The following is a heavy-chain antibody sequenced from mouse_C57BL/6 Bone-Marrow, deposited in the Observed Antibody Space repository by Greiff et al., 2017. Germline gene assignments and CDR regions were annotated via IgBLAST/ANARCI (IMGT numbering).Heavy chain of an antibody. CDR1: GYTFTSYW. D-gene: IGHD2-1*01. CDR2: IDPSDSYT. CDR3: ARGIYYGNYDYAMDY. Sequence: QVQLQQPGAELVKPGASVKLSCKASGYTFTSYWMQWVKQRPGQGLEWIGEIDPSDSYTNYNQKFKGKATLTVDTSSSTAYMQLSSLTSEDSAVYYGARGIYYGNYDYAMDYWGQGTSVTVSS. V-gene: IGHV1-50*01. J-gene: IGHJ4*01.